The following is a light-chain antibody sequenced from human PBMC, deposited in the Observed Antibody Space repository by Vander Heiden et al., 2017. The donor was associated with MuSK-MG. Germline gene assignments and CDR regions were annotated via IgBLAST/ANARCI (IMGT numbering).Light chain of an antibody. J-gene: IGLJ1*01. CDR2: EDF. CDR3: QVWDSSSEQYV. CDR1: NIGSYR. Sequence: SYVLTQPPSVSVAPGQTARTTCGGNNIGSYRVHWYQQRPGQAPVLVVYEDFDRPSGIPERFSGSNSGNAATLTISRVEVEDEGDYYCQVWDSSSEQYVFGTGTKVTVL. V-gene: IGLV3-21*02.